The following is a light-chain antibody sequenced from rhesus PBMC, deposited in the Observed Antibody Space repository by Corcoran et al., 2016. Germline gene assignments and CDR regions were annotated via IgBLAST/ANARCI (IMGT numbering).Light chain of an antibody. Sequence: DIQMTQSPSALSASVGDRVTISCRASQNIYSNLAWYQQTPGKAPKLLIYAASSLQTGIPSRFSGSGSGTDCTLTISSLQPEDSAAYYCQHYYDKPFTFGPGTKLDIK. CDR3: QHYYDKPFT. CDR2: AAS. V-gene: IGKV1S8*01. CDR1: QNIYSN. J-gene: IGKJ3*01.